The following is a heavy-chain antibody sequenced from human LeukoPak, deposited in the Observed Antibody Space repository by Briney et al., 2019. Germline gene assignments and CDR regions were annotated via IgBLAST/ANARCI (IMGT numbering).Heavy chain of an antibody. CDR1: GYTFTGYY. CDR2: INPRSGDT. J-gene: IGHJ3*02. V-gene: IGHV1-2*02. CDR3: ARDWRDAFDI. Sequence: ASVKVSCKASGYTFTGYYMHWVRQAPGQGLEWMGWINPRSGDTNYAQKFQGRVTMTRDTSISTAYMELSRLKSDDTAVYYCARDWRDAFDIWGQGTMVTVSS. D-gene: IGHD1-1*01.